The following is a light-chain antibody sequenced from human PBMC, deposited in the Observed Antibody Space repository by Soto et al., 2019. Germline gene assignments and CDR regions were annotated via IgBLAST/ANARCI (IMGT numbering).Light chain of an antibody. CDR2: AAS. V-gene: IGKV1-12*01. J-gene: IGKJ1*01. CDR1: QGVSSW. CDR3: QHGYSFPWT. Sequence: DIQMTQSPSSVSASVGDRITITCRASQGVSSWLAWYQQKPGKAPKLLISAASTLQSEVPSRFRGSGSGADFTLAISNLQPEDFATYYCQHGYSFPWTFGQGTKVDIK.